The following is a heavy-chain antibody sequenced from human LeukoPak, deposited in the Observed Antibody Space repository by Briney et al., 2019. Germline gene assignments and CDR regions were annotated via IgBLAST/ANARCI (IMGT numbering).Heavy chain of an antibody. Sequence: SETLSLTCTVSGGSISSYYWSWIRQPPGKGLEWIGYIYDSGSTNYNPSLKSRVTISVDTSKNQFSLNLSSVTAADTAVYYCARGSGGYATSDAEYFQHWGQGTLVTVSS. CDR2: IYDSGST. V-gene: IGHV4-59*01. CDR1: GGSISSYY. D-gene: IGHD5-12*01. CDR3: ARGSGGYATSDAEYFQH. J-gene: IGHJ1*01.